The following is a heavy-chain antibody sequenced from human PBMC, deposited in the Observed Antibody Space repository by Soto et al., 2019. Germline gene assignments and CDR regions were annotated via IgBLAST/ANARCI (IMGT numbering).Heavy chain of an antibody. CDR1: GYIFTRYG. CDR2: ISAYNRNT. V-gene: IGHV1-18*01. D-gene: IGHD5-18*01. CDR3: XXEDTAMVDDY. J-gene: IGHJ4*01. Sequence: QVQLVQSGAEVKEPGASVKVSCKASGYIFTRYGISWVRQAPGQGLEWMGWISAYNRNTNYAQKLQGRVTMTTDTSTSTAYMGLRSLXXXXXXXXXXXXEDTAMVDDYWGXGTL.